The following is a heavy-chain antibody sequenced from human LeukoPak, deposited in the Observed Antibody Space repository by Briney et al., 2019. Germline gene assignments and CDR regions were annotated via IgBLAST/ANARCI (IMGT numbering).Heavy chain of an antibody. J-gene: IGHJ4*02. CDR3: ARDRYSSGWYGY. Sequence: GGSLRLSCAASGFTFSNYWMNWVRQAPGKGLEWVANIKQDGSEKYYVDSVKGRFTISRDNAKNSLYLQMNSLRAEDTAVYYCARDRYSSGWYGYWGQGTLVTVSS. CDR2: IKQDGSEK. D-gene: IGHD6-19*01. V-gene: IGHV3-7*05. CDR1: GFTFSNYW.